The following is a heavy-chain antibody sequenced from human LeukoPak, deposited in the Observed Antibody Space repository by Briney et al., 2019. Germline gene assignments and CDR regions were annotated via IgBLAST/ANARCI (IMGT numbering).Heavy chain of an antibody. V-gene: IGHV4-4*02. Sequence: PSGTLSLTCAVSGGSISSSNWWSWVRQPPGKGLEWIGEIYHSGSTNYNPSLKSRVTISVDKSKNQFSLKLSSVTAADTAVYYRARGCSGGSCYSQFDYWGQGTLVTVSS. D-gene: IGHD2-15*01. CDR3: ARGCSGGSCYSQFDY. J-gene: IGHJ4*02. CDR1: GGSISSSNW. CDR2: IYHSGST.